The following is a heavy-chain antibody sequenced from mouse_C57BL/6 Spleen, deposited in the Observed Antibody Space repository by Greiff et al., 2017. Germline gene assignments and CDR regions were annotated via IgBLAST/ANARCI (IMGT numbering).Heavy chain of an antibody. CDR3: ARGGSSPSGFDV. V-gene: IGHV1-64*01. CDR2: FHPNSGST. CDR1: GYTFTSYW. Sequence: QVQLQQPGAELVKPGASVKLSCKASGYTFTSYWMHWVKQRPGQGLEWIGMFHPNSGSTNYNEKFKSKATLTVDKSSSTAYMQLSSLTSEYSAVYYGARGGSSPSGFDVWGTGTTVTVSS. J-gene: IGHJ1*03. D-gene: IGHD1-1*01.